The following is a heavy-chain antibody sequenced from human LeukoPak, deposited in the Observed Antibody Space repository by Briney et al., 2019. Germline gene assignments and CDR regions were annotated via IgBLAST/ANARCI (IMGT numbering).Heavy chain of an antibody. V-gene: IGHV3-53*01. J-gene: IGHJ4*02. CDR3: ARGYCSSTSCPPFDY. CDR1: GFTVSSNC. D-gene: IGHD2-2*01. Sequence: PGGSLRLSCAASGFTVSSNCMSWVRQAPGKGLEWVSVIYSGGSTYYADSVKGRFTISRDNSKNTLYLQMNSLRAEDTAVYYCARGYCSSTSCPPFDYWGQGTLVTVSS. CDR2: IYSGGST.